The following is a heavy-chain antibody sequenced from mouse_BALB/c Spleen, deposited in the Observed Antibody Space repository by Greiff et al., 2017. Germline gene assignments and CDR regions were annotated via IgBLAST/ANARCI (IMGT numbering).Heavy chain of an antibody. CDR3: ARKELGKFLFGY. CDR2: INPSSGYT. CDR1: GYTFTSYT. D-gene: IGHD4-1*01. Sequence: QVQLQQSAAELARPGASVKMSCKASGYTFTSYTMHWVKQRPGQGLEWIGYINPSSGYTEYNQKFKDKTTLTADKSSSTAYMQLSSLTSEDSAVYYCARKELGKFLFGYWGQGTLVTVSA. J-gene: IGHJ3*01. V-gene: IGHV1-4*02.